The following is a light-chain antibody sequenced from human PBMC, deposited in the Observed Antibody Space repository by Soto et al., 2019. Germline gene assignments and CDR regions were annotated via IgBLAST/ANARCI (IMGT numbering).Light chain of an antibody. J-gene: IGLJ2*01. CDR2: YDS. CDR1: NIESKS. V-gene: IGLV3-21*04. Sequence: SYELTQPPSVSVAPGKTASITCGGDNIESKSVHWCQQRPGQAPVLVISYDSDRPARIPERFSGSNSGNTATLTISRVEAGDEADYYCQVWDSDSEHVVFGGGTKLTVL. CDR3: QVWDSDSEHVV.